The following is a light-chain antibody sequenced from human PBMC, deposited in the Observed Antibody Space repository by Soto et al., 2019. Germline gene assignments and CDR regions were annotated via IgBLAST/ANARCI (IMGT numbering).Light chain of an antibody. Sequence: IVLTQSPATLSLSPGERATLSCTASQHVTTTYIAWYQQKFGQAPRLLIYGESTRATGTPDRFTGGGFGTDFTLTISRVEHEDFAVYYCQQYDSSFTFGGGTKVEMK. V-gene: IGKV3-20*01. CDR3: QQYDSSFT. CDR1: QHVTTTY. J-gene: IGKJ4*01. CDR2: GES.